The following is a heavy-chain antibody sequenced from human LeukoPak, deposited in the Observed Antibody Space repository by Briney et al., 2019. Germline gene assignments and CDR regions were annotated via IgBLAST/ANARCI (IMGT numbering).Heavy chain of an antibody. CDR1: GYTFTSYY. Sequence: ASVTVSCKASGYTFTSYYMHWVRQAPGPGLEWMGISNPSGGSTSYAQKFQGRVTMTRDTSKSTVYMELSSLRSEDTDVYYCARGVGDDYNFGYWGQGTLVTVSS. V-gene: IGHV1-46*01. J-gene: IGHJ4*02. D-gene: IGHD5-24*01. CDR3: ARGVGDDYNFGY. CDR2: SNPSGGST.